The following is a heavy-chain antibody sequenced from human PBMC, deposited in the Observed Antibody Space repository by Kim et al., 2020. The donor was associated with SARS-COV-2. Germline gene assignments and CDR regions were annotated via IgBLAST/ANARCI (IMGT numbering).Heavy chain of an antibody. CDR2: IDPSDSYT. J-gene: IGHJ4*02. CDR1: GYSFTSYW. Sequence: GESLKISCKGSGYSFTSYWISWVRQMPGKGLEWMGRIDPSDSYTNYSPSFQGHVTISADKSISTAYLQWSSLKASDTAMYYCARHRFARIVGAKEGFDYWGQGTLVTVSS. D-gene: IGHD1-26*01. V-gene: IGHV5-10-1*01. CDR3: ARHRFARIVGAKEGFDY.